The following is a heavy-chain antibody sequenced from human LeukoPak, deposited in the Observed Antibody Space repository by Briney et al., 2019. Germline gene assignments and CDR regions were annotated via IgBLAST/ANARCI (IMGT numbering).Heavy chain of an antibody. CDR2: IYSGGST. Sequence: GGSLRLSCAASGFTVSSNYMSRVRQAPGKGLEWVSVIYSGGSTYYADSVKGRFTISRDNSKNTLYLQMNSLRAEDTAVYYCARGPRDRLLWFGELLSEGWFDPWGQGTLVTVSS. V-gene: IGHV3-53*01. J-gene: IGHJ5*02. D-gene: IGHD3-10*01. CDR1: GFTVSSNY. CDR3: ARGPRDRLLWFGELLSEGWFDP.